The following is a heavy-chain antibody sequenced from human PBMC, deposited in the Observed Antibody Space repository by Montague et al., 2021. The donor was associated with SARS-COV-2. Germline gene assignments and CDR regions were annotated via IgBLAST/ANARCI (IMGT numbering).Heavy chain of an antibody. CDR2: INHTGST. CDR3: ARGLLSGSYYLGLDY. Sequence: SETLSLTCAVYGGSFSGYYWTWLRQPPGKGLEWIGEINHTGSTNYKPSLKSRVTVSVDTSKNQFSLKVSSVTAADTAVYYCARGLLSGSYYLGLDYWGQGTLVTVSS. D-gene: IGHD1-26*01. CDR1: GGSFSGYY. V-gene: IGHV4-34*01. J-gene: IGHJ4*02.